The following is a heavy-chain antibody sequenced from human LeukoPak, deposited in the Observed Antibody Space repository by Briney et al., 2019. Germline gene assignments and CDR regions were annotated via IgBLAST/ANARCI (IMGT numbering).Heavy chain of an antibody. CDR3: ARALEYSSSSDYFDY. V-gene: IGHV4-34*01. D-gene: IGHD6-6*01. Sequence: SETLSLTCAVYGGSFSGYYWSWIRQPPGKGLEWIGEINHSGSTNYNPSLKSRVTISVDTSKNQFSLKLSSVTVADTAVYYCARALEYSSSSDYFDYWGQGTLVTVSS. J-gene: IGHJ4*02. CDR1: GGSFSGYY. CDR2: INHSGST.